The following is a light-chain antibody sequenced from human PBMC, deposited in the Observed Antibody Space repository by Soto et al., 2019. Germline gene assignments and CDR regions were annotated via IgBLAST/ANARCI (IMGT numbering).Light chain of an antibody. Sequence: EIVLTQSPGTLSLSPGERATLSCRASQSVSSSYLAWYQQKPGQAPRLLIYGASSRATGIPDRFSGSGSGTDFTLTISRVEPEDFAVYYCQQDGSSPLTFGQGTKLEIK. CDR1: QSVSSSY. V-gene: IGKV3-20*01. J-gene: IGKJ2*01. CDR2: GAS. CDR3: QQDGSSPLT.